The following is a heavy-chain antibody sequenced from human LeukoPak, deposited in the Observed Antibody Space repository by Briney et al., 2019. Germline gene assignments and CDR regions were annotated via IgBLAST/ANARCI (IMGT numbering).Heavy chain of an antibody. CDR1: GGSISTYY. Sequence: SETLFLTCTVSGGSISTYYWSWIRQPPGKGLEWIGYIYYTGSTNYNPSLKSRVTISIDTSKNQFSLKLSSVTAADTAVYYCARELRVWGSYRTFDYWGQGTLVTVSS. D-gene: IGHD3-16*02. J-gene: IGHJ4*02. V-gene: IGHV4-59*01. CDR2: IYYTGST. CDR3: ARELRVWGSYRTFDY.